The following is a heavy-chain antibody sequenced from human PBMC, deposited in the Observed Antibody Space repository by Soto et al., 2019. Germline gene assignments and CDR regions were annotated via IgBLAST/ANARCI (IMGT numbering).Heavy chain of an antibody. CDR3: ARASWGSYRFFDY. CDR1: GFTFSSYG. J-gene: IGHJ4*02. Sequence: GGSLRLSCAASGFTFSSYGMHWVRQAPGKGLEWVAVIWYDGSNKYYADSVKGRFTISRDNSKNTLYLQMNSLRAEDAAVYYCARASWGSYRFFDYWGQGTLVTVSS. D-gene: IGHD3-16*02. CDR2: IWYDGSNK. V-gene: IGHV3-33*01.